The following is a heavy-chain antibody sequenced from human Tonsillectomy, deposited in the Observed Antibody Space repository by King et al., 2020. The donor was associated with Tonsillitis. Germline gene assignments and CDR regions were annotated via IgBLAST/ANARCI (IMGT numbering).Heavy chain of an antibody. CDR2: ISYDGSDK. D-gene: IGHD1-1*01. J-gene: IGHJ4*02. CDR3: AKASDNFSFDY. V-gene: IGHV3-30*18. Sequence: VQLVESGGGVVQPGRSLRLSCAASGFTFSSYVIHWVRQAPGKGLEWVALISYDGSDKYYADSVKGRFTISRDNSKNTLFSQMNSLRDEDTALYYCAKASDNFSFDYWGQGTLVTVSS. CDR1: GFTFSSYV.